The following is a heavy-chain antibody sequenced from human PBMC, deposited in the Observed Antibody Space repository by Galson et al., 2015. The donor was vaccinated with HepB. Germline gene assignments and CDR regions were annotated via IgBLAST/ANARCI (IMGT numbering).Heavy chain of an antibody. CDR3: ASSSLGTAYYYGMGV. Sequence: SLRLACAASGVTFRSYTMNWVRQAPGKGLEWVSSISSNSNYIYYVDSVKGRFTISRDNAKNSLYLQMNSLRAEDTAVYYCASSSLGTAYYYGMGVWGQGTTVIVSS. CDR2: ISSNSNYI. D-gene: IGHD7-27*01. J-gene: IGHJ6*02. V-gene: IGHV3-21*01. CDR1: GVTFRSYT.